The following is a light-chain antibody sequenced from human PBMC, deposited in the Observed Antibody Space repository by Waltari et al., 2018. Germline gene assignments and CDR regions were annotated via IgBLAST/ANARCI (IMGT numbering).Light chain of an antibody. J-gene: IGLJ2*01. CDR2: VNSDGSH. V-gene: IGLV4-69*01. Sequence: QLVLTQAPSASASLGASVKLTCTLSSGHNSYAIAWHQQQPEKGPRYLMKVNSDGSHYKADGIPDRFSGSSSGAERYLTLSSLQSEDEADYYCQTRGSGTVIFGGGTKLTVL. CDR1: SGHNSYA. CDR3: QTRGSGTVI.